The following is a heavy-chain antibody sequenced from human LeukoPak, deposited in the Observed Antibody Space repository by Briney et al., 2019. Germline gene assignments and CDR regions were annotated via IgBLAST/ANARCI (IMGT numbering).Heavy chain of an antibody. CDR1: GFTFSSYW. CDR2: ISSSGSTI. V-gene: IGHV3-48*04. CDR3: ARALGGYDDNWFDP. Sequence: PGGSLRLSCAASGFTFSSYWMNWVRQAPGKGLEWVSYISSSGSTIYYADSVKGRFTISRDNAKNSLYLQMNSLRAEDTAVYYCARALGGYDDNWFDPWGQGTLVTVSS. D-gene: IGHD5-12*01. J-gene: IGHJ5*02.